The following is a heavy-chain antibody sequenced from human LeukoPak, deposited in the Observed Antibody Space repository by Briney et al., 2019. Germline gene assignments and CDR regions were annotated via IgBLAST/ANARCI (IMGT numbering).Heavy chain of an antibody. CDR2: IYSGGST. Sequence: GGSLRLSCAASLFTVSSNYMSCVRQAPGKGLEWVSVIYSGGSTYYGDSVKGRFTITRDNSKNTLYLQMNSLRAEDTAVYYCARVGYSSNDAFDIWGQGTMVTVSS. CDR1: LFTVSSNY. V-gene: IGHV3-53*01. J-gene: IGHJ3*02. CDR3: ARVGYSSNDAFDI. D-gene: IGHD6-13*01.